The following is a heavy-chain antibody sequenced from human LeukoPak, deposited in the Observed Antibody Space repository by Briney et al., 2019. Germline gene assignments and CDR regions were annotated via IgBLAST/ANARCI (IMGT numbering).Heavy chain of an antibody. CDR3: AKDQGVVGSYDY. J-gene: IGHJ4*02. V-gene: IGHV3-30*02. D-gene: IGHD3-16*01. CDR1: GFTFSAFA. CDR2: IQSDGSYE. Sequence: PGGSLRLSCAASGFTFSAFAMSWVRHVPGKGLQWLAFIQSDGSYESYADYVKGRFTISRDNSKKTVFLQMNSLRPEDTATYYCAKDQGVVGSYDYWGQGALVTVSS.